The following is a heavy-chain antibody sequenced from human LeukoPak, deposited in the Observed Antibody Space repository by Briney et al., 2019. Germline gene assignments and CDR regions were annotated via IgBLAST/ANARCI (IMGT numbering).Heavy chain of an antibody. CDR3: ASIHGSGSYYVY. J-gene: IGHJ4*02. V-gene: IGHV3-74*01. Sequence: GGSLRLSCAASGFTFSSYWMHWVRQTPGKGLVWVSRINTDGSYTSYADSVKGRFTISRDNAKNTLYLQVNSLRAEDTAVYYCASIHGSGSYYVYWGQGTLVTVSA. D-gene: IGHD3-10*01. CDR2: INTDGSYT. CDR1: GFTFSSYW.